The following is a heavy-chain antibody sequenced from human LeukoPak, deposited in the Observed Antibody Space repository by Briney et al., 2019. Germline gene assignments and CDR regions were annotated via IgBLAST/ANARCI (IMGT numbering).Heavy chain of an antibody. CDR1: GGSISSYY. CDR2: IYYSGST. V-gene: IGHV4-39*01. D-gene: IGHD3-10*01. CDR3: ARREGSGSLDAFDI. J-gene: IGHJ3*02. Sequence: PSETLSLTCTVSGGSISSYYWGWIRQPPGKGLEWIGSIYYSGSTYYNPSLKSRVTISVDTSKNQFSLKLSSVTAADTAVYYCARREGSGSLDAFDIWGQGTMVTVSS.